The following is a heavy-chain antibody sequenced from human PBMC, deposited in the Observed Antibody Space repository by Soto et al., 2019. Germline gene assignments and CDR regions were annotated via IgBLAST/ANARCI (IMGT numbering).Heavy chain of an antibody. CDR2: IWYDGSNK. CDR1: GFTFSSYG. CDR3: ARDRWYSGSYYYYYGMDV. Sequence: GGSLRLSCAASGFTFSSYGMHWVRQAPGKGLEWVAVIWYDGSNKYYADSVKGRFTISRDNSKNTLYLQMNSLRAEDTAVYYCARDRWYSGSYYYYYGMDVWGQGTTVTVSS. D-gene: IGHD1-26*01. J-gene: IGHJ6*02. V-gene: IGHV3-33*01.